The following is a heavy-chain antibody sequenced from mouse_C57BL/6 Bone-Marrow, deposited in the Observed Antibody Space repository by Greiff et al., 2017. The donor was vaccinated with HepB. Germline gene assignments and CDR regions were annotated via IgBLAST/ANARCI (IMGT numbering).Heavy chain of an antibody. CDR3: ARHPHYYGSNYFDY. CDR1: GFTFSSYG. CDR2: ISSGGSYT. J-gene: IGHJ2*01. Sequence: EVQLVESGGDLVKPGGSLKLSCAASGFTFSSYGMSWVRQTPDKRLEWVATISSGGSYTYYPDSVKGRFTISRDNAKNTLYLQMSSLKSEDTAMYYCARHPHYYGSNYFDYWGQGTTLTVSS. D-gene: IGHD1-1*01. V-gene: IGHV5-6*01.